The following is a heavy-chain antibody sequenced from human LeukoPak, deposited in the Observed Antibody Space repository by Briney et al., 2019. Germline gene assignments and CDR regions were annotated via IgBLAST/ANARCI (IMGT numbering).Heavy chain of an antibody. D-gene: IGHD3-3*01. CDR2: IRIKTNSYAT. CDR3: AKHITSGYYSYYYYYYMDV. CDR1: GFTFSGSD. J-gene: IGHJ6*03. V-gene: IGHV3-73*01. Sequence: GGSLKLSCAASGFTFSGSDMHWVRQASGKGLEWVGRIRIKTNSYATAYAASVKGRFTISRDDSKNTAYLQMNSLKTEDTAVYYCAKHITSGYYSYYYYYYMDVWGKGTTVTVSS.